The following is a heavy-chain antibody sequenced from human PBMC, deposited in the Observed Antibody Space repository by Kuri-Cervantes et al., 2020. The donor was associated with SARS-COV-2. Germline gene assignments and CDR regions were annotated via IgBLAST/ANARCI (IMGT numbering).Heavy chain of an antibody. Sequence: ASVKVSCKASGYTFTSYDINWVRQATGQGLEWMGWMNPNSGNTGYAQKFQGRVTMTRNTSVSTAYMELSSLRSEDTAVYYCAGVMCSGGSCYSYYYYYMDVWGKGTTVTVSS. CDR3: AGVMCSGGSCYSYYYYYMDV. CDR1: GYTFTSYD. V-gene: IGHV1-8*02. D-gene: IGHD2-15*01. J-gene: IGHJ6*03. CDR2: MNPNSGNT.